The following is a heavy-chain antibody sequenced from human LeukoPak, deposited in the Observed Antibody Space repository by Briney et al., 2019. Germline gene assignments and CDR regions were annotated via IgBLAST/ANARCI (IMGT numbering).Heavy chain of an antibody. Sequence: TGGSLRLSCAASGFTVSSNYMSWVRQAPGKGLEWVSVIYSGGSTYYADSVKGRFTISRDNSKNTLYLQMNSLRAEDTAVYYCAKHDSSGYYYVSMLNAFDIWGQGTMVTVSS. J-gene: IGHJ3*02. D-gene: IGHD3-22*01. CDR2: IYSGGST. CDR1: GFTVSSNY. CDR3: AKHDSSGYYYVSMLNAFDI. V-gene: IGHV3-53*01.